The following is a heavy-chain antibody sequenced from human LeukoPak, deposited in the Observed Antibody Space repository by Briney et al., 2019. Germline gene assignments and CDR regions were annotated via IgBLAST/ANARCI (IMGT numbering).Heavy chain of an antibody. CDR1: GDSIISYY. D-gene: IGHD2-2*01. Sequence: PSETLSLTCTVSGDSIISYYWSWIRQPPGKGLEWLGYIYYSGGTNYNPSLKSRVTISVDTSKNQFSLKLSSVTAADTAVYYCARGRGRGYCSSTSCFQPHGMDVWGQGTTVTVSS. CDR3: ARGRGRGYCSSTSCFQPHGMDV. J-gene: IGHJ6*02. CDR2: IYYSGGT. V-gene: IGHV4-59*12.